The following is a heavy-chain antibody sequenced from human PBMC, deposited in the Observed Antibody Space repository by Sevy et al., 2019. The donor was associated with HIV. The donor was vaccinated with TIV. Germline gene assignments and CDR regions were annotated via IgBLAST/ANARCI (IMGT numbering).Heavy chain of an antibody. D-gene: IGHD5-12*01. Sequence: SETLSLTCTVSGGSFTSSDSYWSWIRQPPGEGLEWIGYIHYTGGTYYNPFLKSRVAMSVDTSEKQFSLTLSFLTAADTAVYYCASKRGYNDGPFDYWGQGTLVTVSS. CDR1: GGSFTSSDSY. CDR2: IHYTGGT. J-gene: IGHJ4*02. CDR3: ASKRGYNDGPFDY. V-gene: IGHV4-30-4*01.